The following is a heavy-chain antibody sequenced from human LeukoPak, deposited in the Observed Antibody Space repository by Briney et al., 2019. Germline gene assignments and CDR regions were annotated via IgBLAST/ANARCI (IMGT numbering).Heavy chain of an antibody. D-gene: IGHD3-22*01. Sequence: SETLSLTCAVYGGSFSGYYWSWIRQPAGKGLEWIGRIYTSGSTNYNPSLKSRVTISVDTSKNQFSLKLSSVTAADTAVYYCASAYYYDSSGYWIDYWGQGTLVTVSS. CDR3: ASAYYYDSSGYWIDY. CDR1: GGSFSGYY. CDR2: IYTSGST. J-gene: IGHJ4*02. V-gene: IGHV4-59*10.